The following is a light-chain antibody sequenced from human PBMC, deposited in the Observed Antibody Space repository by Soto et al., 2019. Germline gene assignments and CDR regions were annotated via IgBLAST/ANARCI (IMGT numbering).Light chain of an antibody. CDR3: QQYNSYSLT. Sequence: DIQMTQSTSTLSASVGDRVTITGRASQSISSWLAWYQQKPGKAPKLLIYDASSLESGVPSRFSGSGSGTEFTLTISSLHPDDFATYYCQQYNSYSLTFGQGTKVDI. CDR1: QSISSW. J-gene: IGKJ1*01. CDR2: DAS. V-gene: IGKV1-5*01.